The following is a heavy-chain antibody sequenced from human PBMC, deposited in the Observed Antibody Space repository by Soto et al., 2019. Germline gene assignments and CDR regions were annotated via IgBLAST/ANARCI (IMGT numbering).Heavy chain of an antibody. CDR2: ISAYNGNT. D-gene: IGHD3-22*01. CDR1: GYTFTSYG. Sequence: ASVKVSCKASGYTFTSYGISCVRQAPGQGLEWMGWISAYNGNTNYAQKLQGRVTMTTDTSTSTAYMELRSLRSDDTAVYYCARDAPRSYYDSSGHADYWGQGTLVTVSS. J-gene: IGHJ4*02. CDR3: ARDAPRSYYDSSGHADY. V-gene: IGHV1-18*04.